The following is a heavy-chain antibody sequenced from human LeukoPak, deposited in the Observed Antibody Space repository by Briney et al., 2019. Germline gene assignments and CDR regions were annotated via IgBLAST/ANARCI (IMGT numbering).Heavy chain of an antibody. J-gene: IGHJ4*02. CDR3: ARGEFDGGVYFDY. V-gene: IGHV1-18*01. CDR2: VNPYNGNA. D-gene: IGHD3-16*01. CDR1: GYTFTSYG. Sequence: ASVKVSCKASGYTFTSYGISWVRQAPGQGLEWMGWVNPYNGNANYAQKLEGRVTMTTDTSTSIAYMELRSLSSVTAADTAVYYCARGEFDGGVYFDYWGQGTLVTVSS.